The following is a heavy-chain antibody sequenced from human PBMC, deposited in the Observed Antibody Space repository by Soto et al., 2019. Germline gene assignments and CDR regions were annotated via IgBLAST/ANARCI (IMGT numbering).Heavy chain of an antibody. V-gene: IGHV3-30*18. CDR2: ISYDGSDK. J-gene: IGHJ6*01. D-gene: IGHD1-26*01. CDR3: AKDRAPGSRWEPSTLYYGMDV. Sequence: SCKASGYTFTSYGMHWVRQAPGKGLEWVAVISYDGSDKYYADSVKGRFTISRDNSKNTLYLQMNSLRAEDTAVYYCAKDRAPGSRWEPSTLYYGMDVWGQGATVTVSS. CDR1: GYTFTSYG.